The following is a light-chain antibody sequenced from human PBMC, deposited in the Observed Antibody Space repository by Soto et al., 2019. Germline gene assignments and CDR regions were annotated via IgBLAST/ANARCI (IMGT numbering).Light chain of an antibody. CDR3: QQYDNWPIT. Sequence: TVMTQSPATLAVSPGERATLSCRASQSVSSNLAWYQQKPGQAPRLLISGASTRATGIPARLSGSGSGTEFTLTISSLRSEDFAVYYCQQYDNWPITFGQGTQREIK. CDR2: GAS. J-gene: IGKJ5*01. V-gene: IGKV3-15*01. CDR1: QSVSSN.